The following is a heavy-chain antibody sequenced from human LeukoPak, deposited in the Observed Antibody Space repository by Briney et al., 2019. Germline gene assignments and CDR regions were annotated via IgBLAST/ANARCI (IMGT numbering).Heavy chain of an antibody. V-gene: IGHV3-20*04. CDR3: ARKGYCSSTTCYGIDY. D-gene: IGHD2-2*01. CDR2: MTRNGIMT. Sequence: GGSLRLSCAASGFTFDDYGTSWVRQAPGKGLEWVSSMTRNGIMTGYADSVKGRFTISRDNAKNSLYLQMNNLRVEDTAFYYCARKGYCSSTTCYGIDYWGQGTLVTVSS. CDR1: GFTFDDYG. J-gene: IGHJ4*02.